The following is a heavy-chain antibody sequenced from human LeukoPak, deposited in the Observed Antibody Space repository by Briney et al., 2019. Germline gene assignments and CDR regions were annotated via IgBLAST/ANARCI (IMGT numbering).Heavy chain of an antibody. D-gene: IGHD5-24*01. CDR3: ARTSRDGYNTLDF. CDR1: GGSISSGGSY. Sequence: PSETLSLTCTVSGGSISSGGSYWSWIRQHPGKGLEWIGYIYYSGSTNYNPSLKSRVTISVDTSKNQFSLKLSSVTAADTAVYYCARTSRDGYNTLDFWGQGTLVTVSS. J-gene: IGHJ4*02. CDR2: IYYSGST. V-gene: IGHV4-61*08.